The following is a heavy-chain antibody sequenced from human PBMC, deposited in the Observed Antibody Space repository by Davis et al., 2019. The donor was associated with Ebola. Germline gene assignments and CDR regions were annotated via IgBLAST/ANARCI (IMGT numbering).Heavy chain of an antibody. CDR1: GYSFTSNW. J-gene: IGHJ4*02. CDR3: ARILDIEGY. V-gene: IGHV5-51*01. CDR2: IYPGDSDT. D-gene: IGHD5-12*01. Sequence: KVSCKASGYSFTSNWIGWVRQMPGKGLEWMGIIYPGDSDTRYSPSFQGQVTISADKSISTAYLQWSSLKASDTAMYYCARILDIEGYWGQGTLVTVSS.